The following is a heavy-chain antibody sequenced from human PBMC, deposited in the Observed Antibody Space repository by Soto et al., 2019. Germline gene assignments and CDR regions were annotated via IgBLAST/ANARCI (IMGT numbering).Heavy chain of an antibody. CDR2: IDPNSGGS. J-gene: IGHJ4*02. CDR1: GYTFTDLY. D-gene: IGHD3-10*01. Sequence: QVQLVQSGAEVKKPGASVRVSCKPSGYTFTDLYIHWVRQAPGLGLEWMGWIDPNSGGSRKTQKFPCSLTITRDTSTSTVYVELSSLRSDDTALYYCGRDNYGPLDFWGQGTLVTVSS. CDR3: GRDNYGPLDF. V-gene: IGHV1-2*02.